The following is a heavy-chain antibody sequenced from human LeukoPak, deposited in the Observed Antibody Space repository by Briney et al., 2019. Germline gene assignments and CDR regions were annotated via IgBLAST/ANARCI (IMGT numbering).Heavy chain of an antibody. Sequence: PGGSLRLSCAASGFTFSSYAMYWVRQAPGMGLEWVAFIRNDGSDKNHADSVKGRFTISRDNTKNTVYLQMNNLRPDDTAVYLCARHDSFIPYWGQGTLVTVSS. V-gene: IGHV3-33*07. CDR3: ARHDSFIPY. J-gene: IGHJ4*02. CDR2: IRNDGSDK. CDR1: GFTFSSYA. D-gene: IGHD5-18*01.